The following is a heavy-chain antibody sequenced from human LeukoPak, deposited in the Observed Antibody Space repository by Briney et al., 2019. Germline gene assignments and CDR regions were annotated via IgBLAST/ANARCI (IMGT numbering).Heavy chain of an antibody. Sequence: GASVKVSCKASGGTFSSYAISWVRQAPGQGLEWMGWISAYNGNTNYAQKLQGRVTMTTDTSTSTAYMELRSLRSDDTAVYYCARVPLSGYPDYWGQGTLVTVSS. CDR2: ISAYNGNT. D-gene: IGHD3-22*01. CDR1: GGTFSSYA. CDR3: ARVPLSGYPDY. J-gene: IGHJ4*02. V-gene: IGHV1-18*01.